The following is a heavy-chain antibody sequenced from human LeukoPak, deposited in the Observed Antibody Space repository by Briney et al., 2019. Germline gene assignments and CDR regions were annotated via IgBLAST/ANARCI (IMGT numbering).Heavy chain of an antibody. D-gene: IGHD2-15*01. CDR3: AKLIVVVVAATRPVGWFDP. CDR1: EFTVSTNY. Sequence: GGSLRLSCAGSEFTVSTNYMNWVRQAPGKGLEWVSVVYYDGSTYYADSVKGRFTISRDSSKNTLYLQMNSLRAEDTAVYYCAKLIVVVVAATRPVGWFDPWGQGTLVTVSS. J-gene: IGHJ5*02. CDR2: VYYDGST. V-gene: IGHV3-53*01.